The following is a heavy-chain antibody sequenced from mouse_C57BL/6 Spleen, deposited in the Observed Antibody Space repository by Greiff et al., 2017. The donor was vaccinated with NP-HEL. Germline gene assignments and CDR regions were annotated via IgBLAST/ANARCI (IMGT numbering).Heavy chain of an antibody. CDR3: APYGSDWYFDV. J-gene: IGHJ1*03. Sequence: QVQLQQSGPELVKPGASVKISCKASGYAFSSSWMNWVKQRPGKGLEWIGRIYPGDGDTNYNGKFKGKATLTADKSSSTAYMQLSSLTSEDSAVYFCAPYGSDWYFDVWGTGTTVTVSS. CDR1: GYAFSSSW. V-gene: IGHV1-82*01. CDR2: IYPGDGDT. D-gene: IGHD1-1*01.